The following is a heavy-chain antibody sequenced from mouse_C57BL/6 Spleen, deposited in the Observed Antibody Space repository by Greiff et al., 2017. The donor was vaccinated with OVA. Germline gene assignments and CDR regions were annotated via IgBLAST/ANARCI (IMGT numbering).Heavy chain of an antibody. CDR3: ARPTTVVATGFDD. D-gene: IGHD1-1*01. CDR1: GYSFTDYN. V-gene: IGHV1-39*01. CDR2: INPNYGTT. Sequence: VQLKESGPELVKPGASVKISCKASGYSFTDYNMNWVKQSHGKSLEWIGVINPNYGTTSYNQKFKGKATLTVDQSSSTAYMQLNSLTSEDSAVYDGARPTTVVATGFDDWGQGTTLTVSS. J-gene: IGHJ2*01.